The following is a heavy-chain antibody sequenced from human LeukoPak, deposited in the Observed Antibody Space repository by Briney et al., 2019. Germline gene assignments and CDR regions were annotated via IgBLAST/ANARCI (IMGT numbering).Heavy chain of an antibody. Sequence: GGSLRLSCAASGFAFSSYSMNWVRQAPGKGLEWVSSISSSSSYIYYADSVKGRFTISRDKDKNSLYLQMNSLRAEDTAVYYCARDLDGSGRVDYWGQGTLVTVSS. D-gene: IGHD3-10*01. CDR1: GFAFSSYS. J-gene: IGHJ4*02. CDR3: ARDLDGSGRVDY. V-gene: IGHV3-21*01. CDR2: ISSSSSYI.